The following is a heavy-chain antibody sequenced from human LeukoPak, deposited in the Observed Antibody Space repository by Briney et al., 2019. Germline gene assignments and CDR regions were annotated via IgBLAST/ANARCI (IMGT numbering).Heavy chain of an antibody. V-gene: IGHV1-8*01. CDR2: MNPNSGDT. J-gene: IGHJ3*02. D-gene: IGHD6-19*01. Sequence: ASVKVSCKASGYTFTSYDFNWVRQATGQGLEWMGWMNPNSGDTGYAQQFQGRVTMTRTTSISTAYMELTNLRSEDTAAYYCAVGDARAVANAFDIWGQGAKVTVSS. CDR1: GYTFTSYD. CDR3: AVGDARAVANAFDI.